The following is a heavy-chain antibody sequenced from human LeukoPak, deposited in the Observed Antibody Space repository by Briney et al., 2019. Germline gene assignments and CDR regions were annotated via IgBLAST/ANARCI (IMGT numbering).Heavy chain of an antibody. V-gene: IGHV3-15*01. CDR2: IKSKTDGGTT. J-gene: IGHJ5*02. CDR1: GFTFSNAW. Sequence: PGGSLRLSCAASGFTFSNAWMSWVRQAPGKGLEWVGRIKSKTDGGTTDYAAPVKGRFTISRDDSKNTLYLQMNSLKTEDTAVYYCTTGRYNGYDWNDWFDPWGQGTLVTVSS. D-gene: IGHD5-12*01. CDR3: TTGRYNGYDWNDWFDP.